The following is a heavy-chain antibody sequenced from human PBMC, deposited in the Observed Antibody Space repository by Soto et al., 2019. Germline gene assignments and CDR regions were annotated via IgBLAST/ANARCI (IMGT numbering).Heavy chain of an antibody. CDR2: ISVYNGNT. J-gene: IGHJ4*02. CDR3: GGNPSLHSSGWDVGF. V-gene: IGHV1-18*01. CDR1: GYRFTSYG. D-gene: IGHD6-19*01. Sequence: QVQLVQSGVEVKKPGASVKDSCKASGYRFTSYGISWVRQAPGQGLEWMGWISVYNGNTNYTQKFQDRATMTTDTSTSTANMELRSLISAGTAVYYCGGNPSLHSSGWDVGFCGQGTLITVTP.